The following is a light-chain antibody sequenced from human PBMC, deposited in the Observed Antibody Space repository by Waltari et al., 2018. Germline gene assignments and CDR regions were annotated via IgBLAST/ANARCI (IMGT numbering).Light chain of an antibody. CDR2: LNRAGSL. CDR3: QTWGPGIVI. J-gene: IGLJ2*01. CDR1: SDHSDYA. V-gene: IGLV4-69*01. Sequence: QLELTQSPSASASLGASVDLTCTLTSDHSDYAIAWHQLHPEKGPRFLMRLNRAGSLKRGDGIPDRFSGSSSGAERYLTISSLQSEDEADYYCQTWGPGIVIFGGGTKLTVL.